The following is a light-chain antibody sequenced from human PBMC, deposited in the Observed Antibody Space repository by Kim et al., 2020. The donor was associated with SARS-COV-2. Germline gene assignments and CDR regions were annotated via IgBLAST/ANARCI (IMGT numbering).Light chain of an antibody. Sequence: GTVTLTCGCGTGAVTSRHYPYGIQQKPGQAPRTLIYDTGNRQSWIPARFSGSLIGGKAALTLSGAQPEDEADYYCFLSYSGAVVFGGGTQLTVL. J-gene: IGLJ2*01. CDR1: TGAVTSRHY. CDR2: DTG. CDR3: FLSYSGAVV. V-gene: IGLV7-46*01.